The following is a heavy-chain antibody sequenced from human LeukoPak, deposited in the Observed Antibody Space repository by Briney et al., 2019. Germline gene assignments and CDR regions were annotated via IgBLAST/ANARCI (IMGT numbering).Heavy chain of an antibody. Sequence: SETLSHTCAVYGGSFSGYYWSWIRQPPGKGLEWIGEINHSGSTNYNPSLKSRVTISVDTSKNQFSLKLSSVTAADTAVYYCARAAYSESYYVDYWGQGTLVTVSS. J-gene: IGHJ4*02. V-gene: IGHV4-34*01. CDR3: ARAAYSESYYVDY. D-gene: IGHD1-26*01. CDR2: INHSGST. CDR1: GGSFSGYY.